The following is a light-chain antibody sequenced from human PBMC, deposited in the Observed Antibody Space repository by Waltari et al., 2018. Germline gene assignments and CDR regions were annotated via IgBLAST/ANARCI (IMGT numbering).Light chain of an antibody. CDR3: SSYTSSSTWV. Sequence: QSALTQPASVSRSPGQSITISCTGTSTDVGGYNYVSWYQPHPGKAPKLMIYAVTKVPSGVSNSFSGSKAGNTASLTISGLQAEDEADYYCSSYTSSSTWVFGGGTKLTVL. V-gene: IGLV2-14*01. CDR1: STDVGGYNY. CDR2: AVT. J-gene: IGLJ3*02.